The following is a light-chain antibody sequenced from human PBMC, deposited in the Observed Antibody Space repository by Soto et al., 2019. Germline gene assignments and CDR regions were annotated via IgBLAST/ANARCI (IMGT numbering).Light chain of an antibody. CDR3: QQYNDWPLT. CDR2: GAS. V-gene: IGKV3-15*01. Sequence: EIVMTQSPATLSVSPGERATLSCRASQSVSSNLAWYQQKPGQGPRLLIYGASTRATDIPGRFSGSGSGTEFTLTISSLQTEDFAVYSCQQYNDWPLTFGGGTKVEIK. CDR1: QSVSSN. J-gene: IGKJ4*01.